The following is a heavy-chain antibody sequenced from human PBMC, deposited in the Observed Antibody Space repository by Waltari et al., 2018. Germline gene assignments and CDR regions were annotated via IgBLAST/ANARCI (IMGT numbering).Heavy chain of an antibody. CDR1: GGSFSGYY. Sequence: QVQLQQWGAGLLKPSETLSLTCAVYGGSFSGYYWSWIRQPPGKGLEWIGEINHSGSTTYNPSLKSRVTISVDTSKNQFSLKLSSVTAADTAVYYCARGRNSSGWYGNWFDPWGQGTLVTVSS. CDR2: INHSGST. D-gene: IGHD6-19*01. V-gene: IGHV4-34*01. CDR3: ARGRNSSGWYGNWFDP. J-gene: IGHJ5*02.